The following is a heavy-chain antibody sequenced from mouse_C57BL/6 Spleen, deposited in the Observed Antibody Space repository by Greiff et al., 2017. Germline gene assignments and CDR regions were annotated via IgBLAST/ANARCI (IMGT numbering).Heavy chain of an antibody. CDR1: GYTFTDYE. D-gene: IGHD2-2*01. CDR2: IDPETGGT. Sequence: QVQLQQSGAELVRPGASVTLSCKASGYTFTDYEMHWVKQTPVHGLEWIGAIDPETGGTAYNQKFKGKAILTADKSSSTAYMERRSLTSEDSAVYYCTWLRRSYYFDYWGQGTTLTVSS. CDR3: TWLRRSYYFDY. J-gene: IGHJ2*01. V-gene: IGHV1-15*01.